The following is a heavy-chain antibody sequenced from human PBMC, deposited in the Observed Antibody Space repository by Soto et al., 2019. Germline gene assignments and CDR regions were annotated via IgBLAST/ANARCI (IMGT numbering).Heavy chain of an antibody. D-gene: IGHD3-9*01. CDR2: ISAYNGNT. CDR1: GYTFTSYG. J-gene: IGHJ5*02. V-gene: IGHV1-18*04. Sequence: GASVKVSCKASGYTFTSYGISWVRQAPGQGLEWMGWISAYNGNTNYAQKLQGRVTMNTDTSTSTDYMELRSLRSDDTAVYYCARDRTDILTGYFMMVTNMNWFDHWGQGNLVTVS. CDR3: ARDRTDILTGYFMMVTNMNWFDH.